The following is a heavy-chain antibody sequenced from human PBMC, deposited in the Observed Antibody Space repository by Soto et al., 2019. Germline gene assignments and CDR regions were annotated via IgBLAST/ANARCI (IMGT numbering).Heavy chain of an antibody. Sequence: PGGSLTLFSAASGFTLSSYSMNWVRQAPGKGLEWVSFISSSNSYTYYADSIMGRFTISRDSANNSLSLQMNSLRVEDTAVYYCARAGRTILYSLDVWGQVTTFTVSS. CDR1: GFTLSSYS. V-gene: IGHV3-21*06. J-gene: IGHJ6*02. CDR3: ARAGRTILYSLDV. CDR2: ISSSNSYT.